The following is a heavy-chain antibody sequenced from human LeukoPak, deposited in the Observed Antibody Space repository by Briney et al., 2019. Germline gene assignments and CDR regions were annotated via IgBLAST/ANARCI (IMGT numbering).Heavy chain of an antibody. J-gene: IGHJ5*01. CDR3: SRLFVSGVDGRGGFHS. D-gene: IGHD3-10*01. CDR2: INYSGST. V-gene: IGHV4-39*01. CDR1: GDSISSSPEY. Sequence: PSETLSLTCTVSGDSISSSPEYWGWIRQPPGKGLEYIGGINYSGSTYYDPSLKGRVTISVDTSKNQFSLNVISVTAADTAVYYCSRLFVSGVDGRGGFHSWGKGTVVTVS.